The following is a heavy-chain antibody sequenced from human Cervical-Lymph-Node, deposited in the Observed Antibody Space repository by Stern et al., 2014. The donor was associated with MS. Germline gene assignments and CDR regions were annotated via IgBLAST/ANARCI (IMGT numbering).Heavy chain of an antibody. CDR3: AREGTNFGVAPYNYGMDV. V-gene: IGHV3-30*01. CDR1: GFTFSSHA. D-gene: IGHD3-3*01. Sequence: VQLVESGGGVVQPGRSLRLSCAASGFTFSSHAMHWVRQAPGKGLEWVAVISFDGREKYYSDSVKGRFTISRDTSGDTLNLQVNSLRGEDTAVYYCAREGTNFGVAPYNYGMDVWGQGTTVTV. CDR2: ISFDGREK. J-gene: IGHJ6*02.